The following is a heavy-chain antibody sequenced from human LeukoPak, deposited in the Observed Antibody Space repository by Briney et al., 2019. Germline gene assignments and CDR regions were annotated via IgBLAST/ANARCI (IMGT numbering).Heavy chain of an antibody. Sequence: ASVKVSCKASGYTFTSYGISWVRQAPGQGLEWMGWISAYNGNTNYAQKLQGRVTMTTDTSTSTAYMELRSLRSDDTAVYYCAREPRGIAAAGLGSWGQGTLVTVSS. CDR3: AREPRGIAAAGLGS. J-gene: IGHJ4*02. V-gene: IGHV1-18*01. CDR1: GYTFTSYG. CDR2: ISAYNGNT. D-gene: IGHD6-13*01.